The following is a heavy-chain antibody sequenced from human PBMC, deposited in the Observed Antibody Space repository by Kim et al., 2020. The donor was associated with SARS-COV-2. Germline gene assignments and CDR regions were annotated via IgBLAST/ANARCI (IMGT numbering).Heavy chain of an antibody. V-gene: IGHV3-23*01. CDR3: AKEQSSGWR. J-gene: IGHJ4*02. CDR1: GFTFSSYV. Sequence: WVSLRLSCAASGFTFSSYVMSWVRQAPGMGLELVSGISASGCSTYYADAFKGRFTISRDNSKNTLYLQMNSLRAEDTAVYYCAKEQSSGWRRGLGTLVTVSS. D-gene: IGHD6-19*01. CDR2: ISASGCST.